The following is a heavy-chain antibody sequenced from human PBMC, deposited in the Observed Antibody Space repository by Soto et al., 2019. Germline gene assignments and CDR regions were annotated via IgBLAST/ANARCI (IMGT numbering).Heavy chain of an antibody. CDR2: ISYDGSNK. D-gene: IGHD3-10*01. CDR3: ASPETKWFGELFTVY. CDR1: GFTFSSYA. Sequence: HPGGSLRLSCAASGFTFSSYAMHWVRQAPGKGLEWVAVISYDGSNKYYADSVKGRFTISRDNSKNTLYLQMNSLRAEDTAVYYCASPETKWFGELFTVYWGQGTLVTVSS. J-gene: IGHJ4*02. V-gene: IGHV3-30-3*01.